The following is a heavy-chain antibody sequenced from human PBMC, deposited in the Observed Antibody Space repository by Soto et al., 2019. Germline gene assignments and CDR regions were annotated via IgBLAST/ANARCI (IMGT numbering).Heavy chain of an antibody. D-gene: IGHD5-12*01. CDR1: GGTFSSYA. CDR2: IIPIFGTA. CDR3: AGRSGYDEGYYFDY. Sequence: QVQLVQSGAEVKKPGSSVKVSCKASGGTFSSYAISWVRQAPGQGLEWMGGIIPIFGTANYAQKFQGRVMIAADESTSTAYMELSSLGSEDTAVYYWAGRSGYDEGYYFDYWGQGTLVTVSS. V-gene: IGHV1-69*12. J-gene: IGHJ4*02.